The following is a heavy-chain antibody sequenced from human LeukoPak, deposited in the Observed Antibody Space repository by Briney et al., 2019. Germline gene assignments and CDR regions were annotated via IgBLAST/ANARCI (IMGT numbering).Heavy chain of an antibody. V-gene: IGHV3-30*04. Sequence: GGSLRLSCAASGCTFGSYAFHWVRQAPGKGLEWVAVISYDGSNKYYADSVKGRFTISRDNSKNTLFLQMNSLRLEDTAVYYCASGAGGWELLTKSTFDYWGQGTLVTVSS. CDR1: GCTFGSYA. CDR3: ASGAGGWELLTKSTFDY. D-gene: IGHD1-26*01. CDR2: ISYDGSNK. J-gene: IGHJ4*02.